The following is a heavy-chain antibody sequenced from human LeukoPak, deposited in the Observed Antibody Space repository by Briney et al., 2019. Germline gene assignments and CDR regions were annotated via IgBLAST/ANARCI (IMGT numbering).Heavy chain of an antibody. CDR2: ISASSSSI. CDR1: GFTFSGYS. V-gene: IGHV3-48*02. Sequence: AGGSLRLSCAASGFTFSGYSMNWVRQAVGKGLEWVSYISASSSSIYYADSVKGRFTISRDNAKNSLYLQMNSLRDEGTAVYYCARRAAGRPGADYFQHWGQGILVTVSS. CDR3: ARRAAGRPGADYFQH. D-gene: IGHD3-10*01. J-gene: IGHJ1*01.